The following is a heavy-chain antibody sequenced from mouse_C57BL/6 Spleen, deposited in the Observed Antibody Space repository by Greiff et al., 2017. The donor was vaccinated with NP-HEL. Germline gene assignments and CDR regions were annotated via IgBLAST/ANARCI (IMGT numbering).Heavy chain of an antibody. Sequence: QVQLQQPGAELVKPGASVKMSCKASGYTFTSYWITWVKQRPGQGLEWIGDIYPGSGSTYYNEKFKSKAPLTVDNSSSTAYMQLSSLTSEDSAVYYCERSGVTTGFAYWGQGTLVTVSA. V-gene: IGHV1-55*01. CDR1: GYTFTSYW. J-gene: IGHJ3*01. D-gene: IGHD2-2*01. CDR3: ERSGVTTGFAY. CDR2: IYPGSGST.